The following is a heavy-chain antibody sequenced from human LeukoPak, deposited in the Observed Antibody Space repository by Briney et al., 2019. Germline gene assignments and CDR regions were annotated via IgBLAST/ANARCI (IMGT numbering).Heavy chain of an antibody. J-gene: IGHJ4*02. CDR1: GGSITTYS. D-gene: IGHD5-18*01. V-gene: IGHV4-59*01. CDR2: IYYSGNT. CDR3: AGSGYSSGYLFDY. Sequence: PSETLSLTCTVSGGSITTYSWSWIRQPPGKGLEWIWYIYYSGNTNYNPSLKSRVTISVDTSKNQFSLKLSYVTAADTAMYYCAGSGYSSGYLFDYWGQGALVTVSS.